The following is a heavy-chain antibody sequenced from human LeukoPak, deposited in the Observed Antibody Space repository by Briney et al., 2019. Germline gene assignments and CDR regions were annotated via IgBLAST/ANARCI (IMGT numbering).Heavy chain of an antibody. Sequence: GESLKISCWGSGYSFTSYWIAWVRQMPGKGLEWMGIIYPGDSDTRYSPSFQGQVTISADKSISTAYLQWSSLKASDTAMYYCARLVASYGDYYYGMDVWGQGTTVTVSS. D-gene: IGHD5-18*01. J-gene: IGHJ6*02. CDR3: ARLVASYGDYYYGMDV. CDR1: GYSFTSYW. CDR2: IYPGDSDT. V-gene: IGHV5-51*01.